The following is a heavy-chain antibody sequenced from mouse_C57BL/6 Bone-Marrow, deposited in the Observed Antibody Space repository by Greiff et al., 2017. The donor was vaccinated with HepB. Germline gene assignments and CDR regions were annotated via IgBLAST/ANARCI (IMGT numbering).Heavy chain of an antibody. D-gene: IGHD1-1*01. V-gene: IGHV2-9-1*01. CDR1: GFSLTSYA. Sequence: VHLVESGPGLVAPSQSLSITCTVSGFSLTSYAISWVRQPPGKGLEWLGVIWTGGGTNYNSALKSRLSISKDNSKGQVFLKMNSLQTDDTARYYCARNFGPFYYYGYFDYWGQGTTLTVSS. CDR3: ARNFGPFYYYGYFDY. CDR2: IWTGGGT. J-gene: IGHJ2*01.